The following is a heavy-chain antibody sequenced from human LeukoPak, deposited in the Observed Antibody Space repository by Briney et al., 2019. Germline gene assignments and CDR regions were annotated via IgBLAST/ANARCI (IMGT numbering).Heavy chain of an antibody. CDR2: IKRDGSEK. D-gene: IGHD2-2*02. CDR3: ARVYTGNRWLFDY. CDR1: GFTFSTYW. Sequence: GGSLRLSCAASGFTFSTYWMSWVRQAPGKGLECVANIKRDGSEKYYVDSVKGRFTIFRDDAKSSLYLQMNSLRAEDTAVYFCARVYTGNRWLFDYWGQGTLVTVSS. J-gene: IGHJ4*02. V-gene: IGHV3-7*03.